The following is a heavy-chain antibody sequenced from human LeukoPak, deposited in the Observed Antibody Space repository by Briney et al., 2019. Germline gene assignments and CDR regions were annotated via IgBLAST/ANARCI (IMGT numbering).Heavy chain of an antibody. Sequence: ASVKVSCTPSGYTFTRYYIQWVRQAPGQGLEWMGWINPKTGGTNYAQNFQGRVTMTRDTSISTAYMELNRLRSDDTAVYYCASFEVGAWGQGTLVTVSS. CDR1: GYTFTRYY. J-gene: IGHJ5*02. CDR3: ASFEVGA. D-gene: IGHD3-10*01. V-gene: IGHV1-2*02. CDR2: INPKTGGT.